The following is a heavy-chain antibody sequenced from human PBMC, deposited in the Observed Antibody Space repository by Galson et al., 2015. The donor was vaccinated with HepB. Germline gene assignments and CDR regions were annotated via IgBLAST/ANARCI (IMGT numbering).Heavy chain of an antibody. CDR2: IYSGGST. J-gene: IGHJ4*02. Sequence: SLRLSCAASGFTVSSNCMSWVRQAPGKGLEWVSVIYSGGSTYYADSVKGRFTISRDNSKNTLYLQMNSLRAEDTAVYYCARDTAMVLGYFDYWGQGTLVTVSS. CDR1: GFTVSSNC. CDR3: ARDTAMVLGYFDY. D-gene: IGHD5-18*01. V-gene: IGHV3-53*01.